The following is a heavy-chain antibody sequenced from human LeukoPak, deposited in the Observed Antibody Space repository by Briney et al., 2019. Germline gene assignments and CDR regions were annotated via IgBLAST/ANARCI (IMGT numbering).Heavy chain of an antibody. Sequence: ASVKVSCKASGYTFTSYYMHWVRQAPGQGLEWMGIINPSGCSTSFAQKFQGRVTMTRDRSTSTVYMELSSLRSEDTAGYYCARAPGVGAIGFGYWGQGTLVTVSS. CDR1: GYTFTSYY. CDR3: ARAPGVGAIGFGY. J-gene: IGHJ4*02. V-gene: IGHV1-46*01. CDR2: INPSGCST. D-gene: IGHD1-26*01.